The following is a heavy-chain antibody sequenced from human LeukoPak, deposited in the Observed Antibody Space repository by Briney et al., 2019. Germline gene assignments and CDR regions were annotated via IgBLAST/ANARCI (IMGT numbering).Heavy chain of an antibody. CDR1: GSISGYY. J-gene: IGHJ3*02. V-gene: IGHV4-4*09. D-gene: IGHD2-2*01. Sequence: SQTLSLTCTVLGSISGYYWSWIRQPPGKELEWTGYIYTSGSTNYNPSLESRVTISVDTSKNQFSLDLRSVTAADTAVYYCARQKCTSTSCLSKNAFDIWGQGTMVTVSS. CDR3: ARQKCTSTSCLSKNAFDI. CDR2: IYTSGST.